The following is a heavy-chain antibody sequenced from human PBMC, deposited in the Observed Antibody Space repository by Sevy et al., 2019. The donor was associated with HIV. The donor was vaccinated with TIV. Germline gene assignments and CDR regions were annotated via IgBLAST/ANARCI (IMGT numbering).Heavy chain of an antibody. CDR3: ARDKPHSSAWFYYFDS. D-gene: IGHD6-19*01. J-gene: IGHJ4*02. V-gene: IGHV3-7*01. CDR1: GFTFSNYW. CDR2: IKQDGSEK. Sequence: GGSLRLSCAASGFTFSNYWMSWVRQAPGKGLEWVANIKQDGSEKHYVDSVKGRFTISRDNAKTSLYLQLNSLRAEDTAVYFCARDKPHSSAWFYYFDSWGQGTPVTVSS.